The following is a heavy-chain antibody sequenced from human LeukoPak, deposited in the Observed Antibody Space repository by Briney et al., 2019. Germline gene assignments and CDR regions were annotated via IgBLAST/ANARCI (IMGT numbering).Heavy chain of an antibody. CDR3: AKQGGLGSYSAGSWFDP. V-gene: IGHV3-33*06. J-gene: IGHJ5*02. Sequence: GRSLRLPCGASGFTFSSYGMHWVRQAPGKGLEWVAVIWYEGTNKYYADSVKGRFTISRDNSKNTLYLQMNSLRAEDTAVYYCAKQGGLGSYSAGSWFDPWGQGTLVSVSS. CDR2: IWYEGTNK. CDR1: GFTFSSYG. D-gene: IGHD1-26*01.